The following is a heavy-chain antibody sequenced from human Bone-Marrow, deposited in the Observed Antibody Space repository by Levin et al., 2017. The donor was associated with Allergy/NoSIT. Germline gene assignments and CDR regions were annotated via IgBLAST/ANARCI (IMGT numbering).Heavy chain of an antibody. CDR2: VSPDESET. J-gene: IGHJ4*02. D-gene: IGHD2-15*01. V-gene: IGHV3-7*04. Sequence: GESLKISCAASGFIFSGHWMAWVRQTPGRGLEWVANVSPDESETYYADSVKGRFTISRDNAKNSLSLQMGSLRAEDTAVYYCTRDVRGGNFDYWGQGTLVTVSS. CDR1: GFIFSGHW. CDR3: TRDVRGGNFDY.